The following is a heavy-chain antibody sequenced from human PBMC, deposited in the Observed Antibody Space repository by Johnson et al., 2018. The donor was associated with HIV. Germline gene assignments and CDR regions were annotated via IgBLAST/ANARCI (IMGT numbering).Heavy chain of an antibody. Sequence: VQLVESGGGLVKPGGSLRLSCAASGFTFSNAWMSWVRQAPGKGLAWVGRINSKTDGGTTDYAAPVKGRFTISRDDSKNTLYLHMNSLKTEDTAVYYCTAALRVKGIWGQGTMVTVSS. J-gene: IGHJ3*02. CDR2: INSKTDGGTT. V-gene: IGHV3-15*01. CDR1: GFTFSNAW. D-gene: IGHD2-15*01. CDR3: TAALRVKGI.